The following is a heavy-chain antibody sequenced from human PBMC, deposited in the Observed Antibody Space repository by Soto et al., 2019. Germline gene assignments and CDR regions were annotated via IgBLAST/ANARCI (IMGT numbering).Heavy chain of an antibody. D-gene: IGHD4-17*01. CDR1: GYTFSTFY. J-gene: IGHJ4*02. V-gene: IGHV1-46*03. CDR2: INPSGGIT. CDR3: ARGAGGDLRFFDL. Sequence: QVQLVQSGAEVKKPGASVKLSCKASGYTFSTFYMHWVRQAPGQGLAWMAIINPSGGITTYAQNFQGRITLTSDTSTSTVYMELSSLRSEDTAVYYCARGAGGDLRFFDLWGQGTLITVSS.